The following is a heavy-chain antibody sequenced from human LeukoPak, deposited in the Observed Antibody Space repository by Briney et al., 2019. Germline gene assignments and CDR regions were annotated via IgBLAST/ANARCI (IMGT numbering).Heavy chain of an antibody. J-gene: IGHJ6*02. CDR3: ARHFSTYSYGLDV. D-gene: IGHD3-3*02. Sequence: GGSLRLSCAASRFTFTNFWMSWVRQARGKGLEWVANIKPDGSANFYVDSVKGRFTISRDNAENSLYLQMNSLRPEDTAVYYCARHFSTYSYGLDVWGQGTTVTVSS. CDR2: IKPDGSAN. V-gene: IGHV3-7*01. CDR1: RFTFTNFW.